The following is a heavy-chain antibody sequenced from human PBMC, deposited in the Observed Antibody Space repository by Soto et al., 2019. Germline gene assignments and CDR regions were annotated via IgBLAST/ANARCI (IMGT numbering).Heavy chain of an antibody. D-gene: IGHD3-10*01. Sequence: PSETLSLTCTVSGGSITSYYWSWIRQPPGKGLEWIGHIYYSGGTTYNPSLKSRVTISVDTSKNQFSLKLSSVTAADTAVYYCAGGTMGTGYFDFWGQGALVTVSS. J-gene: IGHJ4*03. CDR1: GGSITSYY. CDR2: IYYSGGT. V-gene: IGHV4-59*03. CDR3: AGGTMGTGYFDF.